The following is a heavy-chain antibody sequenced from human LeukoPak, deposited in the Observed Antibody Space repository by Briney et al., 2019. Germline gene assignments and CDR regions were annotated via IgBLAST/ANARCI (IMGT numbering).Heavy chain of an antibody. CDR3: ASSGSGSYPDY. Sequence: PGGSLRLSCAASGFTFSSYAMHWVRQAPGKGLEWVAVISYDGSNKYYADSMKGRFTISRDNSKNTLYLQMNSLRAEDTAVYYCASSGSGSYPDYWGQGTLVTVSS. J-gene: IGHJ4*02. CDR2: ISYDGSNK. D-gene: IGHD3-10*01. V-gene: IGHV3-30*04. CDR1: GFTFSSYA.